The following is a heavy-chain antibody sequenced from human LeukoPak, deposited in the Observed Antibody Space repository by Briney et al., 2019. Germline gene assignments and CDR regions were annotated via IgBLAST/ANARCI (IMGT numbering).Heavy chain of an antibody. CDR1: GFTFSSYS. Sequence: GGSLRLSCAASGFTFSSYSMNWVRQAPGKGLEWVSSISSSSSYIYYADSVKGRFTISRGNAKNSLYLQMNSLRAEDTAVYYCARDRAEVFDYWGQGTLVTVSP. D-gene: IGHD3-10*01. V-gene: IGHV3-21*01. J-gene: IGHJ4*02. CDR2: ISSSSSYI. CDR3: ARDRAEVFDY.